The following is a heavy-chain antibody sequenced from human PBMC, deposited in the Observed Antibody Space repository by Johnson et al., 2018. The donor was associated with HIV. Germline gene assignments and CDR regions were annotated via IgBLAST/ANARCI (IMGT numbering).Heavy chain of an antibody. V-gene: IGHV3-72*01. CDR1: GFTFSDHY. CDR2: TRNKANSYTT. CDR3: ARVGRVYDSSGYAIDAFDI. D-gene: IGHD3-22*01. Sequence: EVQLVESGGGLVQPGGSLRLSCAASGFTFSDHYMDWVRQAPGKGLEWVGRTRNKANSYTTDYAASGKGRFTITRDDSKNSLYLHMNSLKTEDTAVYYGARVGRVYDSSGYAIDAFDIWGQGTMVTVSS. J-gene: IGHJ3*02.